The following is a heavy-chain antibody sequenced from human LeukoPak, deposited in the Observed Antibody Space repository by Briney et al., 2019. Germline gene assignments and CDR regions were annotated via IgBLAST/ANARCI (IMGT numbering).Heavy chain of an antibody. CDR3: ARDREKQQLPQFFYYYYMDV. CDR1: GFTFSSYE. D-gene: IGHD6-13*01. J-gene: IGHJ6*03. Sequence: PGGSLRLSCAASGFTFSSYEINWARQAPGKGLEWVSYISSSGSTIYYADSVKGRFTISRDNAKNSLYLQMNSLRAEDTAVYYCARDREKQQLPQFFYYYYMDVWGKGTTVTVS. CDR2: ISSSGSTI. V-gene: IGHV3-48*03.